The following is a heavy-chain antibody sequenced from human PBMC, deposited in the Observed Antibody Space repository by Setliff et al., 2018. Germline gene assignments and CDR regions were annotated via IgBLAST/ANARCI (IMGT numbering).Heavy chain of an antibody. CDR2: IYTSWST. V-gene: IGHV4-61*09. CDR3: ARMSGFQYMDV. J-gene: IGHJ6*03. D-gene: IGHD3-3*01. CDR1: GGSVGNSYYY. Sequence: SETLSLTCTVSGGSVGNSYYYWGWFRQPAGKGLEWIGQIYTSWSTNYNPSLKSRVTISLDTSKNQFSLSLSSVTAADTAVYYCARMSGFQYMDVWGKGATVTVSS.